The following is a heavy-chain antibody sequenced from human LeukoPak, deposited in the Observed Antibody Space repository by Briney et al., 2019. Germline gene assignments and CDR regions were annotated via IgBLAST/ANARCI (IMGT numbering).Heavy chain of an antibody. CDR1: GFTFSSYS. Sequence: PGGSLRLSCAASGFTFSSYSMNWVRQAPGKGLEWVSSISSSSSYIYYADSVKGRFTISRDNAKNSLYLQMNSLRAEDTAVYYCARVVVVVPAAMWGAFDYWGQGSLVAV. V-gene: IGHV3-21*01. CDR2: ISSSSSYI. J-gene: IGHJ4*02. CDR3: ARVVVVVPAAMWGAFDY. D-gene: IGHD2-2*01.